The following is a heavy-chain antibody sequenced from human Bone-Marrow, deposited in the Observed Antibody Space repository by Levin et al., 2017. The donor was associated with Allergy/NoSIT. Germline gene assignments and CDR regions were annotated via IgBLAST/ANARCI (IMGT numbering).Heavy chain of an antibody. J-gene: IGHJ3*02. CDR3: ARRRVRAFDI. CDR1: GGSFDGNQ. D-gene: IGHD1-1*01. Sequence: SETLSLTCIVYGGSFDGNQWGWIRQPPGKGLEWIGEVDRSGRASYRPSLNSRVTMSIDVSKNQFSLTMNSVTAIDTATYWCARRRVRAFDIWGQGTMVVVTS. V-gene: IGHV4-34*01. CDR2: VDRSGRA.